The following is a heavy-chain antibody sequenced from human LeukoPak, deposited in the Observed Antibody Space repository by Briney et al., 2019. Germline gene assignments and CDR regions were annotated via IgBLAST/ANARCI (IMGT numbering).Heavy chain of an antibody. CDR2: ISSSGDST. V-gene: IGHV3-48*03. CDR1: GFTFSDYE. Sequence: GGSLRLSCAASGFTFSDYEINWVRQAPGKGLEWVSYISSSGDSTKYSDSVKGRFTISRDNAKNSVYLQMNSLRVEDTAFYYCARGGNYHDYWGQGTLVTVSS. CDR3: ARGGNYHDY. J-gene: IGHJ4*02. D-gene: IGHD1-26*01.